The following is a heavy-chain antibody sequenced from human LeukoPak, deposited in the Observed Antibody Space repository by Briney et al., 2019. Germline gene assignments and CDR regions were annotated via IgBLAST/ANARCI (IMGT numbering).Heavy chain of an antibody. CDR1: GYTFTGYY. J-gene: IGHJ3*02. V-gene: IGHV1-2*04. D-gene: IGHD3-10*01. Sequence: ASVKVSCKASGYTFTGYYMHWVRQAPGQGLEWMGWINPNSGVTNYAQKFQGWVTMTRDTSISTAYMELSRLRSDDTAVYYCARVRGRFGEYAFDIWGQGTMVTVSS. CDR2: INPNSGVT. CDR3: ARVRGRFGEYAFDI.